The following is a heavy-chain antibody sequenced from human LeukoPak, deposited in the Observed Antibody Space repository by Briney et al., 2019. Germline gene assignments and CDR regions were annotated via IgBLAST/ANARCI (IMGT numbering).Heavy chain of an antibody. D-gene: IGHD3-22*01. V-gene: IGHV4-4*07. CDR3: ARHTMIAAGYYMDV. CDR2: IYTSGST. Sequence: SETLSLTCTVSGGSISSYYWSWIRQPAGKGLEWIGRIYTSGSTNYNPSLKSRVTISVDTSKNQFSLKLSSVTAADTAVYYCARHTMIAAGYYMDVWGTGTTVTVSS. CDR1: GGSISSYY. J-gene: IGHJ6*03.